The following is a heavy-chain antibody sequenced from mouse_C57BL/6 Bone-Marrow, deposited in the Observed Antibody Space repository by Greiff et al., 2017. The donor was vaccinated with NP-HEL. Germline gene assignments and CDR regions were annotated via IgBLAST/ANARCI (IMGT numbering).Heavy chain of an antibody. CDR2: ISSGGSYT. CDR1: GFTFSSYG. V-gene: IGHV5-6*02. Sequence: EVKLVESGGDLVKPGGSLKLSCAASGFTFSSYGMSWVRQTPDKRLEWVATISSGGSYTYYPDSVKGRFTLSRDNAKNTLYLQMSILKSEDSAMYYCARPYDGYSLWYFEVWGTGTTVTVSS. J-gene: IGHJ1*03. CDR3: ARPYDGYSLWYFEV. D-gene: IGHD2-3*01.